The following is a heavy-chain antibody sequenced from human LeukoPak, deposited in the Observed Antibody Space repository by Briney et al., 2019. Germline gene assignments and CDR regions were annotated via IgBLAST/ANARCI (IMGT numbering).Heavy chain of an antibody. J-gene: IGHJ4*02. Sequence: PGGSLRLSCVASGFTFSNYGMTWVRQAPGKGLEWVSAISDNGGTTFYADSVKGRFTITRDNSKNTLYVQMNSLRGEDTAVYYCAKDYGPKQLVFLDSWGQGTLVTVSS. CDR3: AKDYGPKQLVFLDS. V-gene: IGHV3-23*01. CDR1: GFTFSNYG. D-gene: IGHD6-13*01. CDR2: ISDNGGTT.